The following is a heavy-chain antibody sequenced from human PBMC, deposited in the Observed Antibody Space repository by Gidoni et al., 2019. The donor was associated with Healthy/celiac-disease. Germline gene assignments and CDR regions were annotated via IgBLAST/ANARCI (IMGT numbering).Heavy chain of an antibody. CDR2: SRGSGGST. D-gene: IGHD6-6*01. CDR3: AKPIAARRGVFDY. V-gene: IGHV3-23*01. J-gene: IGHJ4*02. CDR1: GFTFSSYA. Sequence: EVQLLESGGGLVQPGGSLRLSCAASGFTFSSYAMSWVRQAPGKGLEWVSASRGSGGSTYYADSVKGRFTISRDNSKNTLYLQMNSLRAEDTAVYYCAKPIAARRGVFDYWGQGTLVTVSS.